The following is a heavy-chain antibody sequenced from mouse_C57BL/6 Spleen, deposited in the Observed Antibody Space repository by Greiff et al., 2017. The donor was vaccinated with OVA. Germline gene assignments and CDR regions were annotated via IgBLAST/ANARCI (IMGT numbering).Heavy chain of an antibody. Sequence: VQLQQSGPELVKPGASVKISCKASGYAFSSSWMNWVKQRPGKGLEWIGRIYPGDGDTNYNGKFKGKATLTADKSSSTAYMQLSSLTSEDSAVYFCARSYRGYYFDYWGQGTTLTVSS. CDR3: ARSYRGYYFDY. CDR1: GYAFSSSW. V-gene: IGHV1-82*01. CDR2: IYPGDGDT. J-gene: IGHJ2*01. D-gene: IGHD2-14*01.